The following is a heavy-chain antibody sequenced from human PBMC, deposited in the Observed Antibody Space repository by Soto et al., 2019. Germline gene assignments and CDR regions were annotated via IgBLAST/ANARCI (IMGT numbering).Heavy chain of an antibody. CDR2: IYCSGST. J-gene: IGHJ6*03. CDR1: GGSISSSSYY. CDR3: ARHNVAGLYYYYYMDV. V-gene: IGHV4-39*01. Sequence: PSETLSLTCTVSGGSISSSSYYWGWIRQPPGKGLEWIGSIYCSGSTYYNPSLKSRVTISVDTSKNQFSLKLSSVTAADTAVYYCARHNVAGLYYYYYMDVWGKGTTVTVSS. D-gene: IGHD6-19*01.